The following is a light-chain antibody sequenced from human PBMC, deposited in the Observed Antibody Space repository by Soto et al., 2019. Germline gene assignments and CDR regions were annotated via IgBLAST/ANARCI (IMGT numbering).Light chain of an antibody. V-gene: IGKV1-9*01. J-gene: IGKJ4*01. CDR3: QQYYSYPLT. CDR2: AAS. Sequence: IQLTQSPSSLSASVGDRVTITCLASQGIISYLASYQQKPGKAPKLLIYAASTLQSGVPSRFSGSGSGTDFTLTISSLQPQDFATYYCQQYYSYPLTFGGGTKVDI. CDR1: QGIISY.